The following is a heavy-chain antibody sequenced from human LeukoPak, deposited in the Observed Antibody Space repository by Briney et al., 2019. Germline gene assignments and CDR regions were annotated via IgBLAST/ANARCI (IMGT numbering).Heavy chain of an antibody. J-gene: IGHJ4*02. Sequence: PGGSLRLSCAASGFTFSSYAMSWVRQAPGKGLEWVSAISSSGGSTYYADSVKGRFTISRDNSKNTLYLQMNSLRAEDTAVYYCAKDDRVRVRGSFDYWGQGTLVTGSS. CDR1: GFTFSSYA. CDR2: ISSSGGST. D-gene: IGHD3-10*01. CDR3: AKDDRVRVRGSFDY. V-gene: IGHV3-23*01.